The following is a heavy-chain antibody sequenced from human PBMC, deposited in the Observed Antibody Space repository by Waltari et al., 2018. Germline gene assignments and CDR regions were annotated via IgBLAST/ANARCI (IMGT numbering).Heavy chain of an antibody. Sequence: QVQLQESGPGLVKASETLSLTCPVPGGSITPSYWSWIRQPPGKGLEWIGFIYYSGSTNYNPSLKSRVTISIDTSKNQFSLKVSSVTAADTAVYYCARALYSNYYRGYGMDVWGQGTTVTVSS. D-gene: IGHD4-4*01. CDR1: GGSITPSY. CDR3: ARALYSNYYRGYGMDV. CDR2: IYYSGST. J-gene: IGHJ6*02. V-gene: IGHV4-59*01.